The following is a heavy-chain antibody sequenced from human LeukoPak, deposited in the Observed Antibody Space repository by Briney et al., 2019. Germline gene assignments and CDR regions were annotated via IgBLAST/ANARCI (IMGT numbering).Heavy chain of an antibody. V-gene: IGHV4-61*02. J-gene: IGHJ3*02. D-gene: IGHD3-10*01. CDR2: IYTSGST. CDR1: GGSISSGSYY. Sequence: SETLSLTCTVSGGSISSGSYYWSWIRQPAGKGLEWIGRIYTSGSTNYNPSLKSRVTISVDTSKNQFSLKLSSVTAADTAVYYCARDSVRGAPDAFDIWGQGTMVTVSS. CDR3: ARDSVRGAPDAFDI.